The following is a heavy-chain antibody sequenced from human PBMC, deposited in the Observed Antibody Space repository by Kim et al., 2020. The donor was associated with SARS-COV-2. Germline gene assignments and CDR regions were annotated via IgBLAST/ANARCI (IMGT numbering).Heavy chain of an antibody. CDR3: TTERFGELFIAY. V-gene: IGHV3-15*01. D-gene: IGHD3-10*01. Sequence: GGSLRLSCAASGFTFSNAWMSWVRQAPGKGLEWVGRIKSKTDGGTTDYAAPVKGRFTISRDDSKNTLYLQMNSLKTEDTAVYYCTTERFGELFIAYWGQGTLVTVSS. CDR1: GFTFSNAW. J-gene: IGHJ4*02. CDR2: IKSKTDGGTT.